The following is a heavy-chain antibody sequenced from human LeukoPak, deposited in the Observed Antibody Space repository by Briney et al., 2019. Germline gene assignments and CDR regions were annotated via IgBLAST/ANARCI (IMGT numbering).Heavy chain of an antibody. CDR3: AKDLGDGYNLGSRGRFDY. CDR1: GFTFSSYG. CDR2: ISGSGGST. D-gene: IGHD5-24*01. J-gene: IGHJ4*02. V-gene: IGHV3-23*01. Sequence: GRSLRLSCAASGFTFSSYGMSWVRQAPGKGLEWGSVISGSGGSTYYADSVKGRFTISRDNSKNTLYLQMNSLRAEDTAVYYCAKDLGDGYNLGSRGRFDYWGQGTLVTVSS.